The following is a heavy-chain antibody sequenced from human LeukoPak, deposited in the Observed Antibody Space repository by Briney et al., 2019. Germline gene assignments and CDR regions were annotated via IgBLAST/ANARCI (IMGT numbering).Heavy chain of an antibody. J-gene: IGHJ4*02. CDR3: ARLAVSAKAAGDDY. D-gene: IGHD6-13*01. Sequence: SVKVSCKASGGTFSSYAISWVRQAPGQGLEWMGGIIPIFGTANYAQKFQGRVTITADESTSTAYMELSSLRSEDTAVYYCARLAVSAKAAGDDYWGQGTLVTVSS. CDR1: GGTFSSYA. V-gene: IGHV1-69*13. CDR2: IIPIFGTA.